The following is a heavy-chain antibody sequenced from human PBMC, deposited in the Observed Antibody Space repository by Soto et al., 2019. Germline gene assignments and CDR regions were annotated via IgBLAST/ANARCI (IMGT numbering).Heavy chain of an antibody. D-gene: IGHD3-10*01. J-gene: IGHJ6*02. CDR1: GYTFTSYY. Sequence: ASVKVSCKASGYTFTSYYMHWVRQAPGQGLEWMGIINPSGGSTSYAQKFQGRVTMTRDTSTSTVYMELSSLRSEDTAVYYCARGVAYYGSEYYGMDVWGQGTTVTVSS. CDR3: ARGVAYYGSEYYGMDV. CDR2: INPSGGST. V-gene: IGHV1-46*03.